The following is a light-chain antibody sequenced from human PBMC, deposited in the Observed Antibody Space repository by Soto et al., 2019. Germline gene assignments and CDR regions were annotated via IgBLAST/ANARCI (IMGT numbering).Light chain of an antibody. Sequence: QSVLTQPASVSGSPGQSITISCTGTSSDVGGYNYVSWYQQHPGKAPKLMISEVSNRPSGVSNRFSGSKSGNTASLTISGLQAEDEAGYYCSSYTSGSTPLVFGGGTQLTVL. CDR1: SSDVGGYNY. CDR3: SSYTSGSTPLV. CDR2: EVS. V-gene: IGLV2-14*01. J-gene: IGLJ2*01.